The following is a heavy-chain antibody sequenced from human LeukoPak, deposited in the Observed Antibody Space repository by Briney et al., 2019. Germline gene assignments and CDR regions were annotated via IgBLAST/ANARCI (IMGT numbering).Heavy chain of an antibody. J-gene: IGHJ4*02. D-gene: IGHD3-22*01. CDR1: GDSINSLDL. CDR3: AGLVGRYSSGLYYYYFDY. V-gene: IGHV4-4*02. CDR2: MYLSWTT. Sequence: PSETLSLTCTVSGDSINSLDLWSWVRQPPGKGLGWFGEMYLSWTTHSNPSVKSRVTISIDKSKNQFFLNLSSVTAADTAVYYCAGLVGRYSSGLYYYYFDYWGQGTLVTVSS.